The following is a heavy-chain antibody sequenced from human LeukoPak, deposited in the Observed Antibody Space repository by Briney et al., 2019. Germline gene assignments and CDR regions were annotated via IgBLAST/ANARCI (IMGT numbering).Heavy chain of an antibody. CDR2: IYYSGST. Sequence: PSETLSLTCTVSGGSISSTSYYWGWIRQPPGKGLGWIGSIYYSGSTYYNPSLKSRVTISVDTSKNQFSLKLSSVTAADTAVYFCARGSGYYYGDFDYWGQGTLVTVSS. V-gene: IGHV4-39*01. J-gene: IGHJ4*02. CDR1: GGSISSTSYY. CDR3: ARGSGYYYGDFDY. D-gene: IGHD3-22*01.